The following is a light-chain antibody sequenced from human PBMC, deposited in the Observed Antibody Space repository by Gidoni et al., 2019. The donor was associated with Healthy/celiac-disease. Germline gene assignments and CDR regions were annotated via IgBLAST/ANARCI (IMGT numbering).Light chain of an antibody. J-gene: IGKJ4*01. V-gene: IGKV2-28*01. CDR1: QSLLHSTGYKY. CDR3: MQALQSPLT. Sequence: EIVSSQSPLSLPVTPGGPDSTSCRSSQSLLHSTGYKYLDWYLQKPGQSPQLLIYWGSNRASGVPDRFSGSGSGTDFTLKISRVEAEDVGVYYCMQALQSPLTFGGGTKVEIK. CDR2: WGS.